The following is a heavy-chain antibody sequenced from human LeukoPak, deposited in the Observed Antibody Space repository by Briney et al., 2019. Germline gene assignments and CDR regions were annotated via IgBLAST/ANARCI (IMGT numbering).Heavy chain of an antibody. CDR3: ARAMNYYDRAFDY. V-gene: IGHV4-61*01. CDR1: GGSVSSDFFY. D-gene: IGHD3-22*01. J-gene: IGHJ4*02. CDR2: IYYSGST. Sequence: PSETLSLTCTVSGGSVSSDFFYWSWIRQPPGTGLEWIGYIYYSGSTYYNPSLKSRVTISVDRSKNQFSLKPSSVTAADTAVYYCARAMNYYDRAFDYWGQGTLVTVSS.